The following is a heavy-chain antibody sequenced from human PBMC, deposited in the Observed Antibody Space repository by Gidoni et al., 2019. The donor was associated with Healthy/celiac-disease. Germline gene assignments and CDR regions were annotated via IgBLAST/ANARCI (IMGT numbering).Heavy chain of an antibody. CDR1: GFTFSSYG. CDR3: ARTYSYGRLYYFDY. V-gene: IGHV3-30*03. CDR2: ISYDGSNK. D-gene: IGHD5-18*01. J-gene: IGHJ4*02. Sequence: QVPLVESGGGVVQPGRSLRLSCAAYGFTFSSYGMHWVRRAPGKGLEWVAVISYDGSNKYYADSVKGRFTISRDNSKNTLYLQMNSLRAEDTAVYYCARTYSYGRLYYFDYWGQGTLVTVSS.